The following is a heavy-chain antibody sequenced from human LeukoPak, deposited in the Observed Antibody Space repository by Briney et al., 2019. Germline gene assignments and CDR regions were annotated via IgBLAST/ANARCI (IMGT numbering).Heavy chain of an antibody. D-gene: IGHD3-22*01. CDR3: ARRLMYYYDTSGYDVAFDI. Sequence: GESLKISCKGFGYTFTSYWIGWVRQMPGKGLEWMGIIYPDVSDITYSPSFQGQGTISADKSISTAYLQWNSLKASDTAMYYCARRLMYYYDTSGYDVAFDIWGQGTMVTVSS. CDR2: IYPDVSDI. V-gene: IGHV5-51*01. J-gene: IGHJ3*02. CDR1: GYTFTSYW.